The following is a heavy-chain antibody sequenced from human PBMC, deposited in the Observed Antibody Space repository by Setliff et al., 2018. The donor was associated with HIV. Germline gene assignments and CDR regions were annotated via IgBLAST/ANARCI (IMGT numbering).Heavy chain of an antibody. V-gene: IGHV1-8*02. Sequence: GASVKVSCKASGYTFTNYDINWVRQATGQGLEWMGWMSPKSGNTGYAQKFQGRVTMTRNTSISTVYMALSSLRSEDTAVYYCARSRPQISIFGLVQDYWGQGTLVTVSS. D-gene: IGHD3-3*01. CDR1: GYTFTNYD. CDR2: MSPKSGNT. CDR3: ARSRPQISIFGLVQDY. J-gene: IGHJ4*02.